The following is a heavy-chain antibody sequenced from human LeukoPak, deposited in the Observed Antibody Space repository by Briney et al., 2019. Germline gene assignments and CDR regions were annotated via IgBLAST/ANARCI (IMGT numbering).Heavy chain of an antibody. Sequence: GGSLRLSCVASGFPFSSYGMHWVRQAPGKGLEWVAVIWSVGGAEYYADSVKGRFTISRDNSKNMLFLQMNNLRAEDTAVYFCAKDLVGAGTYWGQGTLVTVSS. CDR1: GFPFSSYG. CDR3: AKDLVGAGTY. V-gene: IGHV3-33*06. CDR2: IWSVGGAE. D-gene: IGHD1-26*01. J-gene: IGHJ4*02.